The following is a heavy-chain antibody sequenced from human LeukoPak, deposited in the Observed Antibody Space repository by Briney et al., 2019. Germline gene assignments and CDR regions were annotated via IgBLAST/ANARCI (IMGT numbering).Heavy chain of an antibody. D-gene: IGHD3-3*01. V-gene: IGHV1-18*01. CDR1: GYIFTSYG. J-gene: IGHJ5*02. CDR2: ISVYNGNT. Sequence: ASVKVSCKASGYIFTSYGISWVRQAPRQGLEWMGWISVYNGNTNYVQKFQDRVTMTTDTSTSTAYMELRSLRSDDTAVYYCARSRVYYDFWSGTSPPNWFDPWGQGTLVTVSS. CDR3: ARSRVYYDFWSGTSPPNWFDP.